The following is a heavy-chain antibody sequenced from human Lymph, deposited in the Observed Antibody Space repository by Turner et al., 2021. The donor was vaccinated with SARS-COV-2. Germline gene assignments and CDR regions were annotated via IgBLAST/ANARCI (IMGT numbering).Heavy chain of an antibody. V-gene: IGHV3-21*01. CDR1: GFTFSSYS. J-gene: IGHJ4*02. D-gene: IGHD2-21*02. CDR3: ARGPPDFPYYFDY. Sequence: VQRVWSGEALASPGGSLSLPGAASGFTFSSYSMNWVRQAPGKGLEWVSSITFTSSYIYYADSVKGRFTISRDNAKNSLYLQMNSLRAEDTAVYYCARGPPDFPYYFDYWGQGTLVTVSS. CDR2: ITFTSSYI.